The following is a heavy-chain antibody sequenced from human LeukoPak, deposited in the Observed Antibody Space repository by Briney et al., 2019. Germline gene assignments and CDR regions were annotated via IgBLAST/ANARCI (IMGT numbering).Heavy chain of an antibody. D-gene: IGHD2-2*01. J-gene: IGHJ5*02. CDR2: IYYSGKT. V-gene: IGHV4-39*01. CDR1: GDSITSGSYY. CDR3: ARVIVVVPAARGNWFDP. Sequence: SETLSLTCTVSGDSITSGSYYWGWIRQPPGRELEWIGSIYYSGKTYYNPSLKSRVTISVDTSKNQFSLKLSSVTAADTAVYYCARVIVVVPAARGNWFDPWGQGTLVTVSS.